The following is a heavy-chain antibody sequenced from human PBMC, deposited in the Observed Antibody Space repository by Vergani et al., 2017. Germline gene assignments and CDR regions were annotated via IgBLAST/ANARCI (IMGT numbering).Heavy chain of an antibody. CDR1: GFTFSSYS. Sequence: EVQLVESGGGLVKPGGSLRLSCAASGFTFSSYSMNWVRQAPGKGLEWVSSISSSSSYIYYADSVKGRFTISRDNAKNSLYLQMNSLRAEDTAVYYCASSETYYDFLSGYPPFDYWGQGTLVTVSS. V-gene: IGHV3-21*01. D-gene: IGHD3-3*01. CDR3: ASSETYYDFLSGYPPFDY. CDR2: ISSSSSYI. J-gene: IGHJ4*02.